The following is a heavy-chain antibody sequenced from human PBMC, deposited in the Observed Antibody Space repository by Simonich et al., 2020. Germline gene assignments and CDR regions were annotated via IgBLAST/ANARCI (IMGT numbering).Heavy chain of an antibody. Sequence: QVPLQQLGAGLLKPSETLSLTCAVYGGSYSDYYGSWVRQHPGKGLEWIGEINHSGSTNDNPSLKSRVTISVDTSKNQFSLKLSSVTAADTAVYYCAREFRDYWYFDLWGRGTLVTVSS. CDR2: INHSGST. CDR1: GGSYSDYY. CDR3: AREFRDYWYFDL. D-gene: IGHD2-21*01. V-gene: IGHV4-34*01. J-gene: IGHJ2*01.